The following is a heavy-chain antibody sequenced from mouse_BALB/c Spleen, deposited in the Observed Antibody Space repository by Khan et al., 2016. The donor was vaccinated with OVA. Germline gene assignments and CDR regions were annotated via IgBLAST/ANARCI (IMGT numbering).Heavy chain of an antibody. J-gene: IGHJ1*01. Sequence: EVELVESGGGLVQPGGSLKLSCAASGFTFSGYGMSWVRQTPDKRLELVATINSNGGTSYYPDSVKGRFPISRDHAKNPLHLQMSRLKSEDTAMYYCARVYYRYDEGYWYFDVWGAGTTVTVSS. D-gene: IGHD2-14*01. CDR3: ARVYYRYDEGYWYFDV. V-gene: IGHV5-6-3*01. CDR2: INSNGGTS. CDR1: GFTFSGYG.